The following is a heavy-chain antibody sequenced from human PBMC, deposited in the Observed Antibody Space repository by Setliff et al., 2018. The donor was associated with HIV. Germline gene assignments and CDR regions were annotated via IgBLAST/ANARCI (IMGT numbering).Heavy chain of an antibody. V-gene: IGHV3-48*03. CDR3: AKGQDGLRYNWFDP. CDR2: ISSSGSSI. J-gene: IGHJ5*02. CDR1: GYSFSSYE. Sequence: PGGSLRLSCAGSGYSFSSYEMNWVRQGPGKGLEWVSYISSSGSSIYYADSVKGRFTISRDNSKNMLYLQMNSLRAEDTAVYYCAKGQDGLRYNWFDPWGHGTLVTVSS.